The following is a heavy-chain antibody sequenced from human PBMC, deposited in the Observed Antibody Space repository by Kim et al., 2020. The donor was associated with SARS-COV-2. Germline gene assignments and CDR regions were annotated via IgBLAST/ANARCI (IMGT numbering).Heavy chain of an antibody. CDR3: AKARLGRAVTGWGSELDS. CDR1: GFTMSYG. V-gene: IGHV3-23*01. CDR2: ISGRGDTT. D-gene: IGHD3-10*01. Sequence: GGSLRLSCAASGFTMSYGMAWVRRAPGKGLEWVSAISGRGDTTYYADSMKGRFSISRENSKTTKIYLQMNNLRVEDTALYFCAKARLGRAVTGWGSELDSWGQGTLVTVSS. J-gene: IGHJ4*02.